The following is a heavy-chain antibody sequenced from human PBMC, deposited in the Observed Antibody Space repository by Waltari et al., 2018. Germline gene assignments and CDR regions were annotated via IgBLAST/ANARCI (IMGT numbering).Heavy chain of an antibody. CDR1: GFAFSSHV. V-gene: IGHV3-23*01. CDR2: MSGSGGST. CDR3: AKTAKLFDY. D-gene: IGHD5-18*01. J-gene: IGHJ4*02. Sequence: EVQLLESGGGLVQPGGFVTLSCAASGFAFSSHVMSWVRQAPGKGLEWVTAMSGSGGSTYYADSVKGRFTISRDNSKNTLDLQMNSLRAEDTAVYYCAKTAKLFDYWGQGTLVTVSS.